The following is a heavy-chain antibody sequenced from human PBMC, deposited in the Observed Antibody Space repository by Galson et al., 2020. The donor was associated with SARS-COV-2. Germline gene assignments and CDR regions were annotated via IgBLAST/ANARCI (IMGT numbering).Heavy chain of an antibody. CDR3: AVDGI. CDR1: GFTFSNYN. J-gene: IGHJ3*02. Sequence: GGYLRLSCAASGFTFSNYNMNWVRQAPGKGLEWVSSISSSSSNIYYADSVKGRFTISRDNAKNSLYLQMNSLRAEDTAVYYCAVDGIWGQGTMVTVSS. CDR2: ISSSSSNI. V-gene: IGHV3-21*01.